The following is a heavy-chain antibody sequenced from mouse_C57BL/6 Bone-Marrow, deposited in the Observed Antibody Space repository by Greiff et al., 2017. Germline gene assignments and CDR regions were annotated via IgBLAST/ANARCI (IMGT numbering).Heavy chain of an antibody. CDR2: INPYNGGT. D-gene: IGHD1-1*01. CDR1: GYTFTDYY. J-gene: IGHJ2*01. V-gene: IGHV1-19*01. CDR3: ASHLLLRNY. Sequence: EVQLQQSGPVLVKPGASVKMSCKASGYTFTDYYMNWVKQSHGKSLEWLGVINPYNGGTSYNQKFKGKATLTVDKSSSTAYMELNSLTSEDSADYDWASHLLLRNYWGQGTTLTVSS.